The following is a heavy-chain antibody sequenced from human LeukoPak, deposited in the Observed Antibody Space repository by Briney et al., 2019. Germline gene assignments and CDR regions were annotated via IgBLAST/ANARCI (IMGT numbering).Heavy chain of an antibody. D-gene: IGHD1-26*01. CDR3: VRAAGPTKASDI. CDR1: GYIFGNYY. J-gene: IGHJ3*02. CDR2: VDPQDGET. V-gene: IGHV1-69-2*01. Sequence: ATVKISCKTTGYIFGNYYIHWVQQAPGIGLEWVGRVDPQDGETMYALKFQGRVIITADTSADTVYMELSSLRSEDTAVYYCVRAAGPTKASDIWGQGTMVTVSS.